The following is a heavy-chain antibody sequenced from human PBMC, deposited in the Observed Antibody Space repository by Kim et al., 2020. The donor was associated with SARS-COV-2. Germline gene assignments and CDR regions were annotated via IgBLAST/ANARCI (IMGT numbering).Heavy chain of an antibody. Sequence: SETLSLTCTVSGGFISDYCGSWIRQPAGKGLEWIGRICTSGSIDYNPSLKSRVIMSLDTSRSQFSLRLRSVTAADTAMYYCARDPDYYYYGMDVWGQGIT. J-gene: IGHJ6*02. CDR1: GGFISDYC. CDR2: ICTSGSI. CDR3: ARDPDYYYYGMDV. V-gene: IGHV4-4*07.